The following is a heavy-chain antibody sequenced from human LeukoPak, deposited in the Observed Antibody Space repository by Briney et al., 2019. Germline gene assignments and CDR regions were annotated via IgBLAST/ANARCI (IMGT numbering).Heavy chain of an antibody. D-gene: IGHD3/OR15-3a*01. Sequence: SETLSLTCIVSGGFISSYYWNWIRQPPGKGLEWLGNIFYRGATNYNPSLKSRVTMSVDTSKNQFSLKLGSVTAADTAMYYCARARDWSAGSWFDPWGQGILVTVSS. J-gene: IGHJ5*02. V-gene: IGHV4-59*01. CDR1: GGFISSYY. CDR3: ARARDWSAGSWFDP. CDR2: IFYRGAT.